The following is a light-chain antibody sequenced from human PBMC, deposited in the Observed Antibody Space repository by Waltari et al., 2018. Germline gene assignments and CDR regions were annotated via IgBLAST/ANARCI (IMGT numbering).Light chain of an antibody. CDR3: QSYDSNNPVV. V-gene: IGLV6-57*04. CDR2: EDT. Sequence: NFMLTQPHSVSESPGKTVTISCTRSSGSIASKYGQWYQQRPGSAPTTVIYEDTQRPSGVPDRFSGSIDSSTNSASLTISGLKTEDEADYYCQSYDSNNPVVFGGGTKLTVL. J-gene: IGLJ2*01. CDR1: SGSIASKY.